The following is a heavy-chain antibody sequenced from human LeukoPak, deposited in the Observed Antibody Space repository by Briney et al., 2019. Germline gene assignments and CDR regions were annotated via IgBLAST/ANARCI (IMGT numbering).Heavy chain of an antibody. V-gene: IGHV4-34*01. CDR3: ARGPRITIFGVPLKHYYYMDV. CDR1: GGSFSGYY. CDR2: INHSGST. D-gene: IGHD3-3*01. J-gene: IGHJ6*03. Sequence: SETLSLTCAVYGGSFSGYYWSWVRQPPEKGLEWIGEINHSGSTNYNPSLKSRVTISVDTSKNQFSLELSSVTAADTAVYYCARGPRITIFGVPLKHYYYMDVWGKGTTVTVSS.